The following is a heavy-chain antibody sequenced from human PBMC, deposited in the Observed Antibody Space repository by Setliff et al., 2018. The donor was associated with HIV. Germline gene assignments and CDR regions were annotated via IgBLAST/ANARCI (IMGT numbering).Heavy chain of an antibody. CDR1: GYTFTSYG. V-gene: IGHV1-18*01. Sequence: ASVKVSCKASGYTFTSYGISWVRQAPGQGLEWMGWISAYNGNINYAQKLQGRVTMTTDTSTSTAYMELRSLRSDDTAVYYCARDQITMVRGTLGAFDIWGQGTMVTVSS. CDR3: ARDQITMVRGTLGAFDI. J-gene: IGHJ3*02. CDR2: ISAYNGNI. D-gene: IGHD3-10*01.